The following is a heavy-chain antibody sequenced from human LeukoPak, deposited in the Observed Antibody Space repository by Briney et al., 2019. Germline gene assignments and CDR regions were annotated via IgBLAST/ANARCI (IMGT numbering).Heavy chain of an antibody. CDR3: ARTYYYDSGSEDNWFDP. CDR1: GYTFPNYD. V-gene: IGHV1-8*01. Sequence: ASVKVSCKASGYTFPNYDINWVRQASGQGLEWVGWMNPYSGDTGYAQKFQGRVTMTRNTSISTAYMELSSLRSEDTAVYYCARTYYYDSGSEDNWFDPRGQGTLVTVSS. D-gene: IGHD3-10*01. J-gene: IGHJ5*02. CDR2: MNPYSGDT.